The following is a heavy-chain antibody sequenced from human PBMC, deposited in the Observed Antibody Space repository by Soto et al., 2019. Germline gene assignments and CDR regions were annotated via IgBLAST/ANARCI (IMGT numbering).Heavy chain of an antibody. CDR2: IDPSDSYT. J-gene: IGHJ6*02. V-gene: IGHV5-10-1*01. Sequence: GESLKISCKGSGYSFTSYWISWVRQMPGKGLEWMGRIDPSDSYTNYSPSFQGHVTISADKSISTAYLQWSSLKASDTAMYYCARHEITMVRGVILYYYGMDVWRQGTTVTVSS. CDR3: ARHEITMVRGVILYYYGMDV. CDR1: GYSFTSYW. D-gene: IGHD3-10*01.